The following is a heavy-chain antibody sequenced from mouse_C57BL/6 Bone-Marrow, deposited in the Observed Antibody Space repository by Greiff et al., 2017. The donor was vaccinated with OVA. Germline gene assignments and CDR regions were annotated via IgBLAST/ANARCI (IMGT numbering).Heavy chain of an antibody. CDR2: IYPGDGDT. V-gene: IGHV1-82*01. J-gene: IGHJ3*01. D-gene: IGHD1-1*01. Sequence: QVQLQQSGPELVKPGASVKISCKASGYALSSSWMNWVKQRPGKGLEWIGRIYPGDGDTNYNGKFKGKATLTADKSSSTAYMQLSSLTSEDSAVYFCARDYGFSWFAYWGQGTLVTVSA. CDR1: GYALSSSW. CDR3: ARDYGFSWFAY.